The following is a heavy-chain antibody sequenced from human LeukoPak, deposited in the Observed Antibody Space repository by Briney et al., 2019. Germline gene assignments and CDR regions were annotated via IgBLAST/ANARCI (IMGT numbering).Heavy chain of an antibody. D-gene: IGHD5-12*01. V-gene: IGHV3-23*01. CDR2: MSGRDRST. Sequence: GGSLRLSCAASGFTFSAYAMSWVRQARGKALDWVSAMSGRDRSTYYADSVKGRFTISRDNSTNKLYLQMNSLRVEDTAVYYCAKEAHIVATISPFDYWGQGTQVTVSS. J-gene: IGHJ4*02. CDR1: GFTFSAYA. CDR3: AKEAHIVATISPFDY.